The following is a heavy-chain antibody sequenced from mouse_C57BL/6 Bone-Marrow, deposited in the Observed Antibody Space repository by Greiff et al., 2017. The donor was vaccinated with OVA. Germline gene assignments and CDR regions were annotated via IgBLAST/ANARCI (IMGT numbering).Heavy chain of an antibody. V-gene: IGHV1-55*01. Sequence: QVQLQQPGAELVKPGASVKMSCKASGYTFTSYWITWVKQRPGQGLEWIGDIYPGSGSTNYNEKFKSKATLTVDTSSSTAYMQLSSLTSEDSAVYYCARARQGNYVRLAWFADWGKGTLVTVSA. CDR3: ARARQGNYVRLAWFAD. D-gene: IGHD2-1*01. CDR1: GYTFTSYW. CDR2: IYPGSGST. J-gene: IGHJ3*01.